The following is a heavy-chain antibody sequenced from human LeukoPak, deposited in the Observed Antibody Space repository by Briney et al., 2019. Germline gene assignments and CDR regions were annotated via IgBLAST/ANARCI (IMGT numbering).Heavy chain of an antibody. V-gene: IGHV3-7*01. J-gene: IGHJ3*02. CDR2: IKQDGSEK. CDR1: GFTFDNYG. CDR3: AAFDI. Sequence: PGGSLRLSCAASGFTFDNYGMSWVRQAPGKGLEWVANIKQDGSEKYYVDSVKGRFSISRDNAKNSLYLQMNSLRAEDTAVYYCAAFDIWGQGTMVIVSS.